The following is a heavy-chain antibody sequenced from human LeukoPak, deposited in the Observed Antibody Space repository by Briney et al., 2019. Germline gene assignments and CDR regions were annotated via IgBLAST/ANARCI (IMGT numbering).Heavy chain of an antibody. Sequence: GRSLRLSCAASGFTFSSYAMHWVRQAPGKGLEWVAVISYDGSNKYYADSVKGRFTISRDNSKNTLYLQMNSLRAEDTAVYYCARGFSSCWLRPEFDYWGQGTLVTVSS. CDR1: GFTFSSYA. CDR3: ARGFSSCWLRPEFDY. D-gene: IGHD6-13*01. CDR2: ISYDGSNK. V-gene: IGHV3-30*04. J-gene: IGHJ4*02.